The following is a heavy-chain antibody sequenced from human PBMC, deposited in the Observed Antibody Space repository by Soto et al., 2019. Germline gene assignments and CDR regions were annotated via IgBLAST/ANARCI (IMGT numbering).Heavy chain of an antibody. CDR2: ISYDGSNK. D-gene: IGHD2-2*02. J-gene: IGHJ5*02. CDR1: GFTFSSYA. CDR3: ASFATPLYRHDL. V-gene: IGHV3-30-3*01. Sequence: VGSLRLSCAASGFTFSSYAMHWGRQAPGKGLEWVAVISYDGSNKYYADSVKGRFTISRDNAKNSLYLQMNSLRPEDTAVYYCASFATPLYRHDLRGQRPPVTVSS.